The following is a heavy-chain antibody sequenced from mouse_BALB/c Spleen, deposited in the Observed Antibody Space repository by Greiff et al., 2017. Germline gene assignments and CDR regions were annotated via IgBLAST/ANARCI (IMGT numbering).Heavy chain of an antibody. CDR3: ARVLYDYYYFDY. D-gene: IGHD2-4*01. CDR2: IWAGGST. Sequence: VQLVESGPGLVAPSQSLSITCTVSGFSLTSYGVHWVRQPPGKGLEWLGVIWAGGSTNYNSALMSRLSISKDNSKSQVFLKMNSLQTDDTAMYYCARVLYDYYYFDYWGQGTTLTVSS. J-gene: IGHJ2*01. CDR1: GFSLTSYG. V-gene: IGHV2-9*02.